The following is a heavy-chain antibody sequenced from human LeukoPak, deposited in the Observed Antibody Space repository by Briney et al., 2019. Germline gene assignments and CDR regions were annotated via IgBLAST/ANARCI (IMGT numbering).Heavy chain of an antibody. V-gene: IGHV4-39*07. Sequence: SETLSLTCTVSGGSISTSSYYWGWVRQPPGKGLEWIGNIFYSGSTYCKPSLKSRVTISVDTSKNQFSLKLTSVTAADTAVYYCARDSYYYGSGSLFDYWGQGTLVTVSS. D-gene: IGHD3-10*01. CDR1: GGSISTSSYY. CDR3: ARDSYYYGSGSLFDY. J-gene: IGHJ4*02. CDR2: IFYSGST.